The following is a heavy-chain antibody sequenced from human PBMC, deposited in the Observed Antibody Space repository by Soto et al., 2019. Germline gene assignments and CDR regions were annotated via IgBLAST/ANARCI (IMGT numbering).Heavy chain of an antibody. CDR1: GFTLSNIG. CDR2: ISAGGNTK. CDR3: AKESGGERYAAYFDL. D-gene: IGHD2-21*01. Sequence: TVGSLRLSCAASGFTLSNIGMQWVRQAPGKGLEWVAVISAGGNTKYYADSVKGRFTISRDNSKNTLFLQMNSLRTEDTAVYYCAKESGGERYAAYFDLWGQGTLVTVSS. V-gene: IGHV3-30*18. J-gene: IGHJ4*02.